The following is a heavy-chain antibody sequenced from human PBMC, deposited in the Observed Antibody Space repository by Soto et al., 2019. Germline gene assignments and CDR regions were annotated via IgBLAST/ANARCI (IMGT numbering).Heavy chain of an antibody. Sequence: LSLTCTVSGGSISSGGYYWSWIRQHPGKGLEWIGYIYYSGSTYYNPSLKSRVTISVDTSKNQFSLKLSSVTAADTAVYYCAREYYYDSSGYSLFDYWGQGTLVTVSS. J-gene: IGHJ4*02. CDR1: GGSISSGGYY. V-gene: IGHV4-31*03. CDR2: IYYSGST. D-gene: IGHD3-22*01. CDR3: AREYYYDSSGYSLFDY.